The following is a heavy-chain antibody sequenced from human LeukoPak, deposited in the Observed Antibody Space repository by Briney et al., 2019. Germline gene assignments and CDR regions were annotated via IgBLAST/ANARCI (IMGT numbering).Heavy chain of an antibody. CDR3: AKVRGFGELYYYYGMDV. Sequence: PGESLRLSCAASGFTFSSYGMHWVRQAPGKGREWVAVISYDGSNKYYADSVKGRFTISRDNSKNTLYLQMNSLRAEDTAVYYCAKVRGFGELYYYYGMDVWGQGTTVTVSS. CDR2: ISYDGSNK. CDR1: GFTFSSYG. D-gene: IGHD3-10*01. V-gene: IGHV3-30*18. J-gene: IGHJ6*02.